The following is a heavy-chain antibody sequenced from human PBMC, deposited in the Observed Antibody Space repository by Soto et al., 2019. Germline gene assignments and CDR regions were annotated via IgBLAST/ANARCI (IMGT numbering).Heavy chain of an antibody. CDR2: ICFDGSNA. Sequence: GGSLRLSCTVSGFIFSHYGMHWVRQAPGKGLEWVAVICFDGSNAYYADSVKGRFTISRDNSKNTLYLQMNSLRAEDTAVYYCANYYYGMDVWGQGTTVTVSS. V-gene: IGHV3-33*08. J-gene: IGHJ6*02. CDR1: GFIFSHYG. CDR3: ANYYYGMDV.